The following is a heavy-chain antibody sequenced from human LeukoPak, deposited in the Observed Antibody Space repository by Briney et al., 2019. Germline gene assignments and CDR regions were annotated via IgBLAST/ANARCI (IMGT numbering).Heavy chain of an antibody. V-gene: IGHV3-23*01. CDR3: AKQMRSDYYSGYDY. Sequence: GGSLRLSCAASGFTFSSYAMSWVRQAPGKGLKWVSGISGSGGSTYHADSVQGRFTISRDNSKNTLNLQMDSLRAEDTAVYYCAKQMRSDYYSGYDYWGQGTLVTVSS. D-gene: IGHD2-21*02. CDR1: GFTFSSYA. CDR2: ISGSGGST. J-gene: IGHJ4*02.